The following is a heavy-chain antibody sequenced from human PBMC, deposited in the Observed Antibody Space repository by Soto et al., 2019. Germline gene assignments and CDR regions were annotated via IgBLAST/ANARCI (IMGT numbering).Heavy chain of an antibody. CDR1: ECTFINYG. D-gene: IGHD6-13*01. CDR3: AIPTGPFRAAGDY. CDR2: ISGSGCTI. J-gene: IGHJ4*02. V-gene: IGHV3-23*01. Sequence: RHPCTAAECTFINYGVSWVSKNPGKGREWVSAISGSGCTIYYADSVKGRFTISRDNSKNTLYLQMNSLRAEDTAVYYCAIPTGPFRAAGDYWVQRTLVIV.